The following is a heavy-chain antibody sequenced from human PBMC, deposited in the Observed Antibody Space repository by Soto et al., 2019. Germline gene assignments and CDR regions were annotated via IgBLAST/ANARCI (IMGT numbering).Heavy chain of an antibody. CDR1: GGTFSSYA. J-gene: IGHJ5*02. CDR2: IIPIFGTA. Sequence: QVQLVQSGAEVKKPGSSVKVSCKASGGTFSSYAISWVRQAPGQGLEWMGGIIPIFGTANYAQKFQGRVTITADESTSTAYMELSSLRSEDTAVYYCARREVLGENDILTGRWFDPWGQGTLVTVSS. V-gene: IGHV1-69*12. D-gene: IGHD3-9*01. CDR3: ARREVLGENDILTGRWFDP.